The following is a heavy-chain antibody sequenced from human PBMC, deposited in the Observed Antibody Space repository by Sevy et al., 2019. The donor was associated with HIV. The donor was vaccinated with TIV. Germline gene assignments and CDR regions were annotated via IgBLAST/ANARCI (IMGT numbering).Heavy chain of an antibody. Sequence: GGSLRLSCAASGFTFDDYGMSWVRQAPGKGLEWVSGINWDGSSTGYADSVKGRFTISRDNVKNYLHLQMTSLRAEDTAFYYCAREKSCGGACYHFDHWGQGTLVTVSS. CDR1: GFTFDDYG. J-gene: IGHJ4*02. D-gene: IGHD2-21*02. CDR3: AREKSCGGACYHFDH. V-gene: IGHV3-20*04. CDR2: INWDGSST.